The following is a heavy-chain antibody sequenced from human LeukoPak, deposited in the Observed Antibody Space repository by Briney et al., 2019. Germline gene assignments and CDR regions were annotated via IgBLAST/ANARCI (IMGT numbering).Heavy chain of an antibody. CDR2: IYTSGST. Sequence: RTSETLSLTCTVSGGSISSYYWSWIRQPAGKGLEWIGRIYTSGSTNYNPSLKSRVTISVNKSKNQFSLKLSSVTAADTAVYYCARDSSTQWGAWFDPWGQGTLATVSS. CDR3: ARDSSTQWGAWFDP. CDR1: GGSISSYY. D-gene: IGHD3-16*01. J-gene: IGHJ5*02. V-gene: IGHV4-4*07.